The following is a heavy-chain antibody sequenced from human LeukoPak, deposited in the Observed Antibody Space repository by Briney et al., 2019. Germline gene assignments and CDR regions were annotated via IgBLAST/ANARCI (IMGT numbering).Heavy chain of an antibody. CDR1: GYTFTSYG. CDR3: ARGGDALGYCSSTSCRNYFDY. V-gene: IGHV1-18*04. D-gene: IGHD2-2*01. J-gene: IGHJ4*02. CDR2: ISAYNGNT. Sequence: ASVTVSCKASGYTFTSYGISWVRQAPGQGLEWMGWISAYNGNTNYAQKLQGRVTMTTDTSTSTAYMELRSLRSDDTAVYYCARGGDALGYCSSTSCRNYFDYWGQGTLVTVSS.